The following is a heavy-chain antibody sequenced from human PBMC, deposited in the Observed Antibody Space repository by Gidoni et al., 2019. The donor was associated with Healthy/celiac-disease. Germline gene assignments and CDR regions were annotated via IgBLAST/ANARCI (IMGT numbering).Heavy chain of an antibody. CDR3: ARAPGIGGTNWFDP. Sequence: QVQLVESGGGVVQPGRSLRLSCAASGFTFSSYGMHWVRQAPGKGLEWVAVIWYDGSNKYYADSVKGRFTISRDNSKNTLYLQMNSLRAEDTAVYYCARAPGIGGTNWFDPWGQGTLVTVSS. CDR1: GFTFSSYG. CDR2: IWYDGSNK. V-gene: IGHV3-33*01. J-gene: IGHJ5*02. D-gene: IGHD6-13*01.